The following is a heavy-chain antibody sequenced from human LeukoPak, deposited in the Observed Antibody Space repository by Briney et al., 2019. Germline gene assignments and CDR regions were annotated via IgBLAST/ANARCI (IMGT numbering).Heavy chain of an antibody. CDR3: ARKAQTGSHSGPFDI. CDR2: ISTDSLTI. J-gene: IGHJ3*02. Sequence: GGSLRLSCAASGFTFSSHAMNWVRQAPGKGLEWISSISTDSLTIKYADFVSGQFTISRDNAERLLFLQMNSLRAEDTAVYYCARKAQTGSHSGPFDIWGQGTLVTVSS. CDR1: GFTFSSHA. D-gene: IGHD1-26*01. V-gene: IGHV3-48*04.